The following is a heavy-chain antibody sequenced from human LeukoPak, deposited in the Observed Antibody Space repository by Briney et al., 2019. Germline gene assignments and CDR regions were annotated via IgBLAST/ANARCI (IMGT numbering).Heavy chain of an antibody. CDR3: ARVLVGATEIDY. V-gene: IGHV1-2*06. J-gene: IGHJ4*02. CDR1: GGTFSSYA. CDR2: INPNSGGT. Sequence: ASVKVSCKASGGTFSSYAISWVRQAPGQGLEWMGRINPNSGGTNYAQKFQGRVTMTRDTSISTAYMELSRLRSDDTAVYYCARVLVGATEIDYWGQGTLVTVSS. D-gene: IGHD1-26*01.